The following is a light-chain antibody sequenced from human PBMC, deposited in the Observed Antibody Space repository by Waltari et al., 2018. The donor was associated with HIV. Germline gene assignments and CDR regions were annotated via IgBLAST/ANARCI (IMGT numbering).Light chain of an antibody. CDR2: LGS. Sequence: DIAMIQSPDSLSVTPGAPASISCRSSQSLLHSNGHNYLAWYLQRPGQAPQLLIYLGSKRASGVPDRISGSGSGTNFILTISKVEAGDVGTYFCMHGQGTPVFGQGTKVEVK. CDR1: QSLLHSNGHNY. J-gene: IGKJ1*01. CDR3: MHGQGTPV. V-gene: IGKV2-28*01.